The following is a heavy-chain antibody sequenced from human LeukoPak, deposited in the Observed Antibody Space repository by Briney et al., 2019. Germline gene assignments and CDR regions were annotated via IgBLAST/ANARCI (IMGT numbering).Heavy chain of an antibody. CDR3: ASRGSGSGSYSLFDY. V-gene: IGHV4-31*03. Sequence: PSETLSLTCTVSGGSISSGGSYWRWIRQHPGKGLEWIGYVYYGGSTYYNPSLKSRVTISLDTSKNQFSLKLTSVTAADTAVYYCASRGSGSGSYSLFDYWGQGTLVTVSS. CDR2: VYYGGST. D-gene: IGHD3-10*01. J-gene: IGHJ4*02. CDR1: GGSISSGGSY.